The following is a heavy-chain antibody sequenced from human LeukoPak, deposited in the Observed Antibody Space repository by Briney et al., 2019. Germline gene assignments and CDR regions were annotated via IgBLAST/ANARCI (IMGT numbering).Heavy chain of an antibody. D-gene: IGHD1-20*01. CDR1: GYTFTHYV. CDR3: ARASTHRYNWKSGQLNDAFDI. CDR2: ISPYNGNT. Sequence: ASLKVSCKTSGYTFTHYVISWVRQAPGQGLEWMGWISPYNGNTKYAQKLQGRVTMTTDTSTSTAYMELRSLRSDDTAVYYCARASTHRYNWKSGQLNDAFDIWGQGTMVTVSS. J-gene: IGHJ3*02. V-gene: IGHV1-18*01.